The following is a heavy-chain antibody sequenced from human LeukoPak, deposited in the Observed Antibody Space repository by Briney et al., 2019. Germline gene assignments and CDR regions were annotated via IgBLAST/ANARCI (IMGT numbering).Heavy chain of an antibody. V-gene: IGHV4-59*12. Sequence: SETLSLTCTVSGGSISSYYWSWIRQPPGKGLEWIGYIYYSGSTNYNPSLKSRVTISVDTSKNQFSLKLSSVTAADTAVYYCARGYGPIHYYYMDVWGKGTTVTVSS. CDR1: GGSISSYY. J-gene: IGHJ6*03. CDR2: IYYSGST. D-gene: IGHD4-17*01. CDR3: ARGYGPIHYYYMDV.